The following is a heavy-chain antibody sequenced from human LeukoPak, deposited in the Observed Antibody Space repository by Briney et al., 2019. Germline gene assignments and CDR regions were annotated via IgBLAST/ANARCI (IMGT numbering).Heavy chain of an antibody. CDR3: AILPSDYSGEY. Sequence: SETLSLTCTLYAGSITSTSIDCGWIRQPPGQGLEWIGSIYYSGSTYYNPSLKSRVTISVETSKNRFSLKLSSMTSADAAVYYCAILPSDYSGEYWGQGNLVTVSS. CDR1: AGSITSTSID. V-gene: IGHV4-39*01. J-gene: IGHJ4*02. D-gene: IGHD4-11*01. CDR2: IYYSGST.